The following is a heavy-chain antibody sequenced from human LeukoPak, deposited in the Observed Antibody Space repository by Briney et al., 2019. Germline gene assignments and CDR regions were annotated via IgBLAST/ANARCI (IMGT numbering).Heavy chain of an antibody. CDR2: IGIDSGKT. V-gene: IGHV3-48*01. CDR1: GFTFSDYS. Sequence: GGSLRLSCAASGFTFSDYSMNWVRQAPGKGLEWISYIGIDSGKTKYADSVKGRFTISGDKTKSSLYLQMSSLRVEDTAVYYCARDYRYAFDNWGQGTLVTVSS. D-gene: IGHD1-1*01. CDR3: ARDYRYAFDN. J-gene: IGHJ4*02.